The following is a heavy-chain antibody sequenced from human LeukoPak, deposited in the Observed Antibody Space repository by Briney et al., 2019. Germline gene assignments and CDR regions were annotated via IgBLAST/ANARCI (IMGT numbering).Heavy chain of an antibody. CDR1: GYTFTGYY. J-gene: IGHJ4*02. Sequence: ASVKVSCKASGYTFTGYYIHWVRQAPGQGPEWMGFINPNIGGTSYAQKFQARVTMTRDTSISTAYMELSGLRSDDTAVYYCARRYDFWSGYPTAFDYWGQGTLVTVSS. D-gene: IGHD3-3*01. CDR3: ARRYDFWSGYPTAFDY. V-gene: IGHV1-2*02. CDR2: INPNIGGT.